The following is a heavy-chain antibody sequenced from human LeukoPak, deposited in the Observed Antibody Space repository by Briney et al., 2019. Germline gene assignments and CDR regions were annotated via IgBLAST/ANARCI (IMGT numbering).Heavy chain of an antibody. Sequence: ASVKVSCKASGGTFSSYTIAWVRQAPGQGPEWMGGIIPIYGSKQYAQKFQGRVTITADISTATAYMELGSLTSEDTAVYYRARDPGNNSFAPWGQGTLVTVSS. CDR2: IIPIYGSK. CDR3: ARDPGNNSFAP. V-gene: IGHV1-69*06. CDR1: GGTFSSYT. J-gene: IGHJ5*02.